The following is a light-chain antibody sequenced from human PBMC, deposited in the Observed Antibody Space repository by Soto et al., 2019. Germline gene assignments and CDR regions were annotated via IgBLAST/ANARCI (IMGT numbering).Light chain of an antibody. J-gene: IGLJ1*01. CDR2: EVS. CDR3: SSSAVTNIFV. CDR1: SSDVGGYNY. V-gene: IGLV2-8*01. Sequence: QSSITTPPSSSGSPGQSVTISCTGTSSDVGGYNYVSWYQQHPGKAPKVIIYEVSKRPSGVPDRFSGSKSGSTASLTVSGFQAEDEADYYCSSSAVTNIFVFGTGTKVTVL.